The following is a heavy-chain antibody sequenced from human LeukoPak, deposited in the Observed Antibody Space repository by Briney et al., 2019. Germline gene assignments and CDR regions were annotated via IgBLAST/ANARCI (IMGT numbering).Heavy chain of an antibody. J-gene: IGHJ4*02. Sequence: GGSLRLSCAASGFTFSSYSMNWVRQAPGKGLEWVSSISSSSSYIYYADSVKGRFTISRDNAKNPLYLQMNSLRAEDTAVYYCARGGSGPQKYYFDYWGQGTLVTVSS. CDR1: GFTFSSYS. V-gene: IGHV3-21*01. CDR3: ARGGSGPQKYYFDY. CDR2: ISSSSSYI. D-gene: IGHD2-15*01.